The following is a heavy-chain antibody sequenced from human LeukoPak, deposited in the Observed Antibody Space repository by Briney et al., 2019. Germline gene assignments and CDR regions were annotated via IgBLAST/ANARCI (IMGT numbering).Heavy chain of an antibody. J-gene: IGHJ5*02. CDR2: IAIAGDT. V-gene: IGHV3-13*01. CDR3: ARGVDGFYP. Sequence: GGSLRLSCAASGFTFSRYDIHWVRHAAGKGLEWVAAIAIAGDTFYAASVKGRFTISRENAKNSLYLQMNSLRAGDTAVYYCARGVDGFYPWGQGTLVTVSS. CDR1: GFTFSRYD.